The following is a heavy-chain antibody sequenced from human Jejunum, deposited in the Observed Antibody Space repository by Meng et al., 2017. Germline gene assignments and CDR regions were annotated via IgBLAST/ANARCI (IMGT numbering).Heavy chain of an antibody. CDR1: GYTFTGYH. CDR3: AMGTSNYDSSGYYGLDH. D-gene: IGHD3-22*01. Sequence: ASVKVSCKASGYTFTGYHIHWVRQAPGQGLEWMGRISPTTGDTDYAQKFQGGLTMTRDKSINTAYMELSRLRSDDTAVYFCAMGTSNYDSSGYYGLDHWGQGTLVTVSS. CDR2: ISPTTGDT. J-gene: IGHJ4*02. V-gene: IGHV1-2*06.